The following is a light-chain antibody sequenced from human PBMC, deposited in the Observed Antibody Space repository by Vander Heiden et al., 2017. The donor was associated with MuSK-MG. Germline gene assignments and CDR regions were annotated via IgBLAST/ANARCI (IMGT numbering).Light chain of an antibody. J-gene: IGLJ1*01. V-gene: IGLV2-11*01. CDR3: CSYAGSPYV. Sequence: LTPPRSVSGSPGQSVTISCTGTNSDVGGFSHVSWYQQHPGKAPKVMIYDVSKRPLGVPDRFAGYKAGNTATLTIAGLQAEDEADYYCCSYAGSPYVFGSGTKVTVL. CDR1: NSDVGGFSH. CDR2: DVS.